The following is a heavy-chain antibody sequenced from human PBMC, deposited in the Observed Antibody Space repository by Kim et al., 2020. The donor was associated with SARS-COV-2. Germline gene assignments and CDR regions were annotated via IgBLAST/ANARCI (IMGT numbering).Heavy chain of an antibody. Sequence: GGSLRLSCAASGFTFSSYAMSWVRQAPGKGLEWVSAISGSGGSTYYADSVKGRFTISRDNSKNTLYLQMNSLRAEDTAVYYCAYGRPDIVVVPAAIRVRYYYYGMDVWGQGTTVTVSS. J-gene: IGHJ6*02. CDR3: AYGRPDIVVVPAAIRVRYYYYGMDV. V-gene: IGHV3-23*01. CDR1: GFTFSSYA. CDR2: ISGSGGST. D-gene: IGHD2-2*02.